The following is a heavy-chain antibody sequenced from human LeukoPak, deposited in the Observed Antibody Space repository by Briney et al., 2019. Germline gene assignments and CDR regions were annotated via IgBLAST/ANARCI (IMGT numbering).Heavy chain of an antibody. CDR2: INHSGST. CDR1: GGSFSGYY. V-gene: IGHV4-34*01. J-gene: IGHJ4*02. Sequence: PSETLSLTCAVYGGSFSGYYWSWIRQPPGKGLEWIGEINHSGSTNYNPSLKSRVTISVDTSKNQFSLKLSSVTAADTAVYYCARVGAQWLPRDFYYFDYWGQGTLVTVSS. D-gene: IGHD6-19*01. CDR3: ARVGAQWLPRDFYYFDY.